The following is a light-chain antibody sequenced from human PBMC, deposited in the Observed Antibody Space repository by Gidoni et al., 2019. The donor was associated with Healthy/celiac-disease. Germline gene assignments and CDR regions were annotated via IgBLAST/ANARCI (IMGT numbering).Light chain of an antibody. V-gene: IGKV3-11*01. CDR1: QSVSSY. CDR2: DAS. Sequence: IVFTQSPATLSLSPGERATLSCRASQSVSSYLAWYQQKPGQAPRLLIYDASNRATGIPARFSGSGSGKDLTLTISSLEPEDFAVYYCQQRSNWPLTFGPGTKVDIK. J-gene: IGKJ3*01. CDR3: QQRSNWPLT.